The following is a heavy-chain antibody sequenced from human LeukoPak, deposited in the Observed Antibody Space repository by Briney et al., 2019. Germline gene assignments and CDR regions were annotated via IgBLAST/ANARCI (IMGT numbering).Heavy chain of an antibody. J-gene: IGHJ4*02. CDR1: GGTFSSYA. CDR3: AREESVGTTPYYFDY. D-gene: IGHD1-26*01. V-gene: IGHV1-69*04. CDR2: IIPILGIA. Sequence: SVKVSCKASGGTFSSYAISWVRQAPGQGLEWMGRIIPILGIANYAQKFQGRVTITADKSTSTAYMELSSLRSEDTAVYYCAREESVGTTPYYFDYWGQGTLVTVSS.